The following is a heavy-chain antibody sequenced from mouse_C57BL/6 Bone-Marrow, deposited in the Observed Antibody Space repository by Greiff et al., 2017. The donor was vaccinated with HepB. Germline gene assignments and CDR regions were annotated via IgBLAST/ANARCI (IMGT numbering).Heavy chain of an antibody. Sequence: EVQLQQSGGDLVKPGGSLKLSCAASGFTFSSYGMSWVRQTPDKRLEWVATISSGGSYTYYPDSVKGRFTISRDNAKNTLYLQMSSLKSEDTAMYYCAREGSNYEGWFAYWGQGTLVTVSA. CDR3: AREGSNYEGWFAY. D-gene: IGHD2-5*01. J-gene: IGHJ3*01. V-gene: IGHV5-6*01. CDR2: ISSGGSYT. CDR1: GFTFSSYG.